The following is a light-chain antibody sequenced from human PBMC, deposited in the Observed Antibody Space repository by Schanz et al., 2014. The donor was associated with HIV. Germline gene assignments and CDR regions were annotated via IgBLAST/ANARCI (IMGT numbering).Light chain of an antibody. CDR1: QSIRSN. V-gene: IGKV3D-15*01. J-gene: IGKJ1*01. CDR2: DAS. CDR3: QQYNTWPRT. Sequence: EIVMTQSPVTLSVSPGEGATLSCRASQSIRSNLAWYQQRPGQAPRLLIYDASNRATGIPDRFSGRGSGTDFTLTISRLESEDFAVYYCQQYNTWPRTFGQGTKVELK.